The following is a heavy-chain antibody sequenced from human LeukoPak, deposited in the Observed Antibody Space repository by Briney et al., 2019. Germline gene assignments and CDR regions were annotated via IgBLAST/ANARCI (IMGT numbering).Heavy chain of an antibody. V-gene: IGHV3-53*01. J-gene: IGHJ4*02. CDR2: IYSSGST. D-gene: IGHD3-22*01. Sequence: GGSLRLSCAVSGFTVSNNYMSWVRQAPGKGLEWVSVIYSSGSTYYADSVKGRFTISRDNSKNTLYLQMISLRAEDTAVYYCARDRVYDSSGYYEYTFDFWGQGTLVTVSS. CDR3: ARDRVYDSSGYYEYTFDF. CDR1: GFTVSNNY.